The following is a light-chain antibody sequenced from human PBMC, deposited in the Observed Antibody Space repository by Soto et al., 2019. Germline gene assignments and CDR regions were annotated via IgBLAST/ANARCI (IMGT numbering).Light chain of an antibody. J-gene: IGLJ1*01. V-gene: IGLV2-14*01. CDR1: SSDVGTYNY. Sequence: QSVLTQPASVSGSPGQSITISCTGTSSDVGTYNYVSWYQQHPGKAPKLMIYEVSNRPSGISNRFSGSKSGNTASLTISGLQAEDEADYYCSSYRSSSTLYVFGTGTKVTVL. CDR3: SSYRSSSTLYV. CDR2: EVS.